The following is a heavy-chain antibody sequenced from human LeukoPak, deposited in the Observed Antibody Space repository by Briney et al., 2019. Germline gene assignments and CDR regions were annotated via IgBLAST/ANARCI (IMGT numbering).Heavy chain of an antibody. J-gene: IGHJ4*02. CDR3: ARVMSNSGYYPFDY. V-gene: IGHV1-18*01. CDR1: GYTFTSYG. Sequence: ASVKVSCKASGYTFTSYGISWVRQAPGQGLEWMGWISAYSGNTNYAQKLQGRVTMTTDTSTSTAYMELRSLRSDDTAVYYCARVMSNSGYYPFDYWGQGTLVTVSS. D-gene: IGHD3-22*01. CDR2: ISAYSGNT.